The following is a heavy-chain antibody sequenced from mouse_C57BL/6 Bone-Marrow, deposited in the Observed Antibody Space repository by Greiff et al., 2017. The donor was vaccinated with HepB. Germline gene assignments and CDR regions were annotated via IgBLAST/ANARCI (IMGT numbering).Heavy chain of an antibody. J-gene: IGHJ1*03. V-gene: IGHV1-63*01. CDR3: ARYRYGSNYWYFDV. Sequence: QVQLKESGAELVRPGTSVKMSCKASGYTFTNYWIGWAKQRPGHGLEWIGDIYPGGGYTNYNEKFKGKATLTADKSSSTAYMQFSSLTSEDSAIYYCARYRYGSNYWYFDVWGTGTTVTVSS. CDR1: GYTFTNYW. CDR2: IYPGGGYT. D-gene: IGHD1-1*01.